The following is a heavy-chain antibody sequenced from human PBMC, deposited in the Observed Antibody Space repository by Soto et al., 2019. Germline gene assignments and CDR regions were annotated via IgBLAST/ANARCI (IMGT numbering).Heavy chain of an antibody. J-gene: IGHJ1*01. V-gene: IGHV1-69*02. CDR1: GGTFNSYT. CDR2: IIPILGIA. D-gene: IGHD4-17*01. Sequence: QVQLVQSGAEVKKPGSSVKVSCKASGGTFNSYTISWVRQAPGQGLEWMGRIIPILGIANSAQKFQDRVTITADKSTSTAYRELSSLRSEDTAVYYFASFYGANGGYFQHWGQGTLVTVSS. CDR3: ASFYGANGGYFQH.